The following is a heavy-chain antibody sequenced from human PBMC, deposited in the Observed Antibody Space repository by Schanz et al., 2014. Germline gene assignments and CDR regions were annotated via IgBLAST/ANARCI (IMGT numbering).Heavy chain of an antibody. CDR2: IYYSGST. CDR1: GGSISGSY. V-gene: IGHV4-59*08. CDR3: ARHVLPYDAFDI. J-gene: IGHJ3*02. Sequence: QVQLQESGPRLVKPSQTLSLTCTVSGGSISGSYWSWIRQPPGKGLEWIGYIYYSGSTKYNPSLKSRVTMSVDTSKKQFSLRLSSVSAADTAVYYCARHVLPYDAFDIWGQGTVVTVSS.